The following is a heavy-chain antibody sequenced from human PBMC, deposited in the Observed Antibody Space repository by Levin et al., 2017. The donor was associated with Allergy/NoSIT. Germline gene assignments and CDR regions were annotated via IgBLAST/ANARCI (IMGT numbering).Heavy chain of an antibody. J-gene: IGHJ3*02. CDR2: IYYSGST. V-gene: IGHV4-59*08. CDR3: ARHLLGSGMVTRGFDI. D-gene: IGHD1-26*01. CDR1: SGSISNLY. Sequence: KASETLSLTCTVSSGSISNLYWSWIRQPPGKGLEWIGYIYYSGSTNYNPSLKSRVTISVDTSKNQFSLKLRSVTAADTAVYYCARHLLGSGMVTRGFDIWGQGTKVTVSS.